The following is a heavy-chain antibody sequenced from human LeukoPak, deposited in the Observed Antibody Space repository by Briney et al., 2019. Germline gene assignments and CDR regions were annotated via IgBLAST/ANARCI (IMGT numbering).Heavy chain of an antibody. CDR3: ARKWDDYDSSGYPVWFDP. V-gene: IGHV3-23*01. Sequence: GGSLRLSCAASGFTFSSYAMSWVRQAPGKWLEWVSAISGSGGSTYYADSVKGRFTISRDNSKNTLYLQTNSLRAEDTAVYYCARKWDDYDSSGYPVWFDPWGQGTLVTVSS. D-gene: IGHD3-22*01. J-gene: IGHJ5*02. CDR1: GFTFSSYA. CDR2: ISGSGGST.